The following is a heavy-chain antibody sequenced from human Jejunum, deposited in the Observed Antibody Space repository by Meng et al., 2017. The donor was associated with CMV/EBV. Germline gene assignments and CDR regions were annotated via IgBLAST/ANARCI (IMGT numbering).Heavy chain of an antibody. Sequence: EVQLVESGGGLVKHGGSLRLSCAASGFTFSSYNMNWARQAPGKGLEWISYFSIDSSNIAYADSVKGRFTISRDNAKNSLYLQMNSLRAEDTAVYYCVRDNAWAFDYWGQGPLVTVSS. J-gene: IGHJ4*02. CDR3: VRDNAWAFDY. D-gene: IGHD2-2*01. CDR1: GFTFSSYN. CDR2: FSIDSSNI. V-gene: IGHV3-21*03.